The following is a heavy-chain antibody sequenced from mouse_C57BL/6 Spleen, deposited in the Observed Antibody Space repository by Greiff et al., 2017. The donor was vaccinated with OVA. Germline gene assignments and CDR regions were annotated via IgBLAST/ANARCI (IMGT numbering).Heavy chain of an antibody. CDR2: IDPSDSYT. V-gene: IGHV1-69*01. CDR1: GYNFTSYW. Sequence: QVHVQQPGAELVMPGASVKLSCKASGYNFTSYWMHWVKQRPGQGLEWIGEIDPSDSYTEYNQKFKGKATLTVDTSSSTAYMQLSSLTSEDSAVYYCARSDYYGSNAWFAYWGQGTLLTVSA. D-gene: IGHD1-1*01. CDR3: ARSDYYGSNAWFAY. J-gene: IGHJ3*01.